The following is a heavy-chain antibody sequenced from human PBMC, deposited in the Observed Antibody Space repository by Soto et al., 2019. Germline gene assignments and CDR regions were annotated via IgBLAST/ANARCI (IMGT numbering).Heavy chain of an antibody. Sequence: GGSLKLSCAASVFTFSYSVMTWFLEAPGKGLEWVSAISGSGGSTYYADSVKGRFTISRDNSKNTLYLQMNSLRAEDTALYYCAKARNGYTYGSFDYWGQGTLVTVSS. V-gene: IGHV3-23*01. CDR3: AKARNGYTYGSFDY. D-gene: IGHD5-18*01. J-gene: IGHJ4*02. CDR2: ISGSGGST. CDR1: VFTFSYSV.